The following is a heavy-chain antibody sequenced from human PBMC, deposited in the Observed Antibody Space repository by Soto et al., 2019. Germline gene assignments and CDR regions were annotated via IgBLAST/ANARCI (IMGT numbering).Heavy chain of an antibody. CDR3: ARFGAAAGTFDY. Sequence: QLQLQESGPGLVKPSETLSLTCTVSGGSISSSSYYWGWIRQPPGKGLEWIGSIYYSGSTYYNPSLKSRVTISVDTSNNQFSLKLSSVTAADTAVYYCARFGAAAGTFDYWGQGTLVTVSS. V-gene: IGHV4-39*01. CDR2: IYYSGST. J-gene: IGHJ4*02. CDR1: GGSISSSSYY. D-gene: IGHD6-13*01.